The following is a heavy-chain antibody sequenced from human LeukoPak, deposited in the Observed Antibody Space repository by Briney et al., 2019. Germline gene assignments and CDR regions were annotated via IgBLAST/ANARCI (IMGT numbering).Heavy chain of an antibody. V-gene: IGHV3-33*01. CDR1: GFTLSSYG. J-gene: IGHJ4*02. Sequence: GGSLRLSCAASGFTLSSYGMHWVRQAPGKGLEWVAIIWYDGSNTYYADSAKGRFTISRDNSKNTLYLEMNSLRAEDTAIYYCAPDHGGYWGQGTLVTVSS. D-gene: IGHD3-16*01. CDR2: IWYDGSNT. CDR3: APDHGGY.